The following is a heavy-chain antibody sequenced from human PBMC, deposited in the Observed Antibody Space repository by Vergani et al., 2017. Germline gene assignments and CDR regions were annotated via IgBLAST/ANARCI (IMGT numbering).Heavy chain of an antibody. J-gene: IGHJ4*02. CDR2: ISWNSGFI. V-gene: IGHV3-9*01. Sequence: EVQLVESGGGLVQPGRSLRVSCAASGFTFDDYAMHWVRQAPGKGLEWVSGISWNSGFIDYADSVKGRFTISRDNAKNSLYLEMNSLRPEDTALYYCAKDLGVVPTXAAEWGQGTLVTVSS. CDR3: AKDLGVVPTXAAE. CDR1: GFTFDDYA. D-gene: IGHD2-2*01.